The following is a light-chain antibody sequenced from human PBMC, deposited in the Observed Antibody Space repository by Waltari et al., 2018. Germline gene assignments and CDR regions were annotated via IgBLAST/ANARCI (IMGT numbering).Light chain of an antibody. CDR2: AVA. J-gene: IGLJ3*02. CDR1: SSEIGSYNH. Sequence: QSALTQPASVSGSPGQSITISCTGTSSEIGSYNHASWYQQHPGKAPKLLISAVAKRPSGVSSRFSGSKSGNTASLTISGLQSDDEAHYYCCSYARFYIWVFGEGTKLTVL. CDR3: CSYARFYIWV. V-gene: IGLV2-23*02.